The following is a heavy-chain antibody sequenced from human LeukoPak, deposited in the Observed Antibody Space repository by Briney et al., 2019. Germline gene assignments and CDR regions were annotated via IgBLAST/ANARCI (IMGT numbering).Heavy chain of an antibody. CDR2: INHSGST. CDR3: ARGGITMVRGVIRYYYMDV. CDR1: GGSFSGYY. D-gene: IGHD3-10*01. Sequence: PSETLSLTCAVYGGSFSGYYWSWIRQPPGKGLEWIGEINHSGSTNYNPSLKSRVTISVDTSKNQFSLKLSSVTAADTAVYYCARGGITMVRGVIRYYYMDVWGKGTTVTVSS. V-gene: IGHV4-34*01. J-gene: IGHJ6*03.